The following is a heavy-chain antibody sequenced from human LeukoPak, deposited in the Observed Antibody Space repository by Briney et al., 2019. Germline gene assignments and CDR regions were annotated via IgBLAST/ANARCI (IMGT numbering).Heavy chain of an antibody. D-gene: IGHD5-12*01. J-gene: IGHJ4*02. CDR3: ARGLRRATFDY. Sequence: SETLSLTCIVSGGSISSSSYYWGWIRQPPGKGLEWIGSIYYSGSTYYNPSLKSRVTISVDTSKNQFSLKLSSMTAADTAVYYCARGLRRATFDYWGQGTLVTVSS. CDR2: IYYSGST. V-gene: IGHV4-39*01. CDR1: GGSISSSSYY.